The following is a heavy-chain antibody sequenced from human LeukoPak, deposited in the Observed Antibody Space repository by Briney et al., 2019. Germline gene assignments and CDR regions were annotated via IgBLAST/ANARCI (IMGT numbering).Heavy chain of an antibody. CDR2: INPSGGTT. V-gene: IGHV1-46*01. D-gene: IGHD5-18*01. Sequence: ASVKVSCTASGYTFTSYYIHWVRQAHGQGLELMGIINPSGGTTTYEQKFQGRVTMTRDTATSTVYMELSSLRSEDTAVYYCARGGYSYGFDYWGQGTLVTVSS. J-gene: IGHJ4*02. CDR3: ARGGYSYGFDY. CDR1: GYTFTSYY.